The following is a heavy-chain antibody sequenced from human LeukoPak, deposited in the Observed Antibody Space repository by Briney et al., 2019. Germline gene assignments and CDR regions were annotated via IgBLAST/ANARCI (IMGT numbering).Heavy chain of an antibody. J-gene: IGHJ6*03. CDR2: IYYHENT. CDR1: GGSISSSSDY. Sequence: SETLSLTCTVSGGSISSSSDYWGWIRQAPGKGLEWIGSIYYHENTYYNSSLKSRVTISVDTSKNQFSLKLSSVTAADTAVYYCAREGKGDCTNGVCPYYYYMDVWGKGTTVTVSS. CDR3: AREGKGDCTNGVCPYYYYMDV. V-gene: IGHV4-39*07. D-gene: IGHD2-8*01.